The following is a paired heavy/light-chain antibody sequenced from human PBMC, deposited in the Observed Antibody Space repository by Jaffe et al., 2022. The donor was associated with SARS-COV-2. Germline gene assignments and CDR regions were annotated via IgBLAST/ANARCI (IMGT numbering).Heavy chain of an antibody. J-gene: IGHJ6*03. CDR2: INQDESDR. CDR3: AFSFQSQPYSFYYMDV. Sequence: EVQLVESGGGLVQPGGSLRLSCVVSGFTFSNYWMTWVRQAPGKGLEWVANINQDESDRYYVDSVKGRFTISRDNSKNSLFLQMNSLRAEDTAVYYCAFSFQSQPYSFYYMDVWGKGTTVTVSS. V-gene: IGHV3-7*01. CDR1: GFTFSNYW.
Light chain of an antibody. CDR2: DVT. V-gene: IGLV2-11*01. J-gene: IGLJ2*01. CDR1: SSNIASYNY. Sequence: QSALTQPRSVSGSPGQSVTISCTGTSSNIASYNYVSWYQQNPGKAPKLMIYDVTKRPSGVPDRFSGSKSGNTASLTISGLQAEDEADYYCCSYAGIYTHVVFGGGTKLTVL. CDR3: CSYAGIYTHVV.